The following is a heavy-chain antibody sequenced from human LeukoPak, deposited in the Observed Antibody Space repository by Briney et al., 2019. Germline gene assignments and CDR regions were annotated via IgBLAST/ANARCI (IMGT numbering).Heavy chain of an antibody. CDR1: GGSISSGGYY. CDR3: ARQPYSSSWYVDDGAFDI. J-gene: IGHJ3*02. Sequence: SQTLSLTCTVSGGSISSGGYYWSWIRQPPGKGLEWIGYIYHSGSTYYNPSLKSRVTISVDTSKNQFSLKLSSVTAADTAVYYCARQPYSSSWYVDDGAFDIWGQGTMVTVSS. D-gene: IGHD6-13*01. CDR2: IYHSGST. V-gene: IGHV4-30-2*01.